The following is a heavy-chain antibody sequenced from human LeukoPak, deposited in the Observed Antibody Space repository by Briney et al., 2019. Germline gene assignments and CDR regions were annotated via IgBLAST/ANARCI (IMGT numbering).Heavy chain of an antibody. D-gene: IGHD3-10*02. J-gene: IGHJ6*04. CDR3: AELGITMIGGV. CDR2: ITSSCRYI. V-gene: IGHV3-21*01. CDR1: GFTFSSYS. Sequence: GGSLRLSCAASGFTFSSYSMNWVRQAPGKGLEWVSSITSSCRYIYYADSVKGRFTISRDNAKNSLYLQMNSLRAEDTAVYYCAELGITMIGGVWGKGTTVTISS.